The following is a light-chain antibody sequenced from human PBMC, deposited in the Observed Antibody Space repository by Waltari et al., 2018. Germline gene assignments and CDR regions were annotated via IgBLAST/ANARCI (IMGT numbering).Light chain of an antibody. CDR3: QQYDNWPPIT. CDR1: QGINTN. V-gene: IGKV3-15*01. Sequence: DIVMTQSPDTLSVSPGERATLFCRASQGINTNLAWYQHTPGQGPWLLIFGASSRAADIPARFSGSGSETEFSLTISSVESEDLVVYYCQQYDNWPPITFGGGTKVEIK. CDR2: GAS. J-gene: IGKJ4*01.